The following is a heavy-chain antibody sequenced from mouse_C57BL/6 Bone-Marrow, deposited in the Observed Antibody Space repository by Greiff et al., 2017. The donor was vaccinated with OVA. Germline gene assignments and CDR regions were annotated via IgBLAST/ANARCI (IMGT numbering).Heavy chain of an antibody. CDR3: ARWGYGWYFDV. Sequence: QVQLKQSGAELAKPGASVKLSCKASGYTFTSYWMHWVKQRPGQGLEWIGYINPSSGYTKYNQKFKDKATLTADKSSSTAYMQLSSLTYEDAAVYYCARWGYGWYFDVWGTGTTVTVSS. CDR2: INPSSGYT. V-gene: IGHV1-7*01. CDR1: GYTFTSYW. J-gene: IGHJ1*03. D-gene: IGHD3-1*01.